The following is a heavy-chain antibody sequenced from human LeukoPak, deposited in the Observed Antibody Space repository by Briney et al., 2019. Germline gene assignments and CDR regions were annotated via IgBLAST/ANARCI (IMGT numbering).Heavy chain of an antibody. J-gene: IGHJ4*02. CDR2: IYPGDCDA. D-gene: IGHD3/OR15-3a*01. CDR3: ARRGLAPEPAGENGFRIDFDY. V-gene: IGHV5-51*01. CDR1: GYMINSHW. Sequence: GESLKISCSGSGYMINSHWIVYVRQKPGKNLEWMGIIYPGDCDARNGPSFQDQDSISVDNSIDTAYLQRSSLEASVSGTYYCARRGLAPEPAGENGFRIDFDYWGQGTVVTVSS.